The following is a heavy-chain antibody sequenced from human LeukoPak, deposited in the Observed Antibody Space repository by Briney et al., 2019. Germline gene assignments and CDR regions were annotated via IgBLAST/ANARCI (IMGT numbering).Heavy chain of an antibody. V-gene: IGHV4-39*07. CDR1: GGSISSSNHW. D-gene: IGHD6-19*01. J-gene: IGHJ4*02. Sequence: MSSETLSLTCTVSGGSISSSNHWWGWIRQPPGKGLEWIGSIYYSGSPSYSPSLKSRVTISVDTSKNQLSLKLSSVTAADTAVYYCARECGYSSGWYSLCYFDYWGQGTLVTVSS. CDR3: ARECGYSSGWYSLCYFDY. CDR2: IYYSGSP.